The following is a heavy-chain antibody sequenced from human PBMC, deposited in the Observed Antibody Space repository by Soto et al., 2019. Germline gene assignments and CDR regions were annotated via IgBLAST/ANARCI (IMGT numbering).Heavy chain of an antibody. CDR2: ISAYNGNT. J-gene: IGHJ4*02. CDR3: ARVGYYQNSSGSRYFDD. Sequence: QVQLVQSGVEVKKPGASVKVSCKASGYTFTSYSISWVRQAPGQGLERMGRISAYNGNTNYAQRVLGRVTMTTDTSTSTAYMEVRSLISDDTAVYYCARVGYYQNSSGSRYFDDWGQGTLVTVSS. V-gene: IGHV1-18*01. CDR1: GYTFTSYS. D-gene: IGHD3-22*01.